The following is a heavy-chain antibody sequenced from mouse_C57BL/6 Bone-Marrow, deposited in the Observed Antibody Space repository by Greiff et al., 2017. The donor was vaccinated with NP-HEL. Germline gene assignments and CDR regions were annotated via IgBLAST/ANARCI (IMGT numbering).Heavy chain of an antibody. Sequence: QVQLQQPGAELVMPGASVKLSCKASGYTFTSYWMYWVKQRPGQGLEWIGEIDPSDSYTNYNQKFKGKSTLTVDKSSSTAYMQLSRLTSEDSAVYYCARSYYGSRFDYWGQGTTLTVAS. CDR1: GYTFTSYW. CDR2: IDPSDSYT. J-gene: IGHJ2*01. CDR3: ARSYYGSRFDY. V-gene: IGHV1-69*01. D-gene: IGHD1-1*01.